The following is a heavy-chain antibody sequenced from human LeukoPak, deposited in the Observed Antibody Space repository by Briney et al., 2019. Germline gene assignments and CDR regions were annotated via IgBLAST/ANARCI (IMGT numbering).Heavy chain of an antibody. D-gene: IGHD3-10*01. Sequence: GESLKISCQASGYPFTSYWIGWVRQMPGKGLEWMGIIYPGDSDTRYSPSFQGQVTISADKSISTAYLQWSSLKASDTAMYYCASLYYYGSGSYGSHAFDIWGQGTMVTVSS. V-gene: IGHV5-51*01. CDR1: GYPFTSYW. CDR2: IYPGDSDT. J-gene: IGHJ3*02. CDR3: ASLYYYGSGSYGSHAFDI.